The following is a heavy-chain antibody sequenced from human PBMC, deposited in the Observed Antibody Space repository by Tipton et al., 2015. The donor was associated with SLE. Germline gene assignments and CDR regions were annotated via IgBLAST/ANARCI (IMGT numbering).Heavy chain of an antibody. V-gene: IGHV3-74*01. J-gene: IGHJ6*02. CDR3: ARGTAYSYYYYYYGMDV. D-gene: IGHD2-21*01. Sequence: SLRLSCAASGFTFNKYALSWVRQAPGKGLVWVSRINSDGSSTRYADSVKGRFTISRDNAKNSLYLQMNSLRAEDTAVYYCARGTAYSYYYYYYGMDVWGQGTTVTVSS. CDR1: GFTFNKYA. CDR2: INSDGSST.